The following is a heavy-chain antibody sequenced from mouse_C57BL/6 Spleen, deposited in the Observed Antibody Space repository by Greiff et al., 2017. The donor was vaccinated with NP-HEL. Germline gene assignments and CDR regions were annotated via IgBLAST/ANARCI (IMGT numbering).Heavy chain of an antibody. V-gene: IGHV1-9*01. CDR3: ARGGVITTVVAKYFDV. D-gene: IGHD1-1*01. Sequence: QVQLQQSGAELMKPGASVKLSCKATGYTFTGYWIEWVKQRPGHGLEWIGEILPGSGSTNYNEKFKGKATFTADTSSNTAYMQLSSLTTEDSAIYYCARGGVITTVVAKYFDVWGTGTTVTVSS. CDR2: ILPGSGST. J-gene: IGHJ1*03. CDR1: GYTFTGYW.